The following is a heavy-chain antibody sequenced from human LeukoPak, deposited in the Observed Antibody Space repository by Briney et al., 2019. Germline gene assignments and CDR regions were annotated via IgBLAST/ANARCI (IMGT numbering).Heavy chain of an antibody. J-gene: IGHJ3*02. CDR3: AREEWNDTAFDI. CDR2: IIPILGIA. Sequence: ASVKVSCKASGGTFSSYAISWVRQAPGQGLEWMGRIIPILGIANYAQKFQGRVTITADKSTSTAYMELSSLRSEDTAVYYCAREEWNDTAFDIWGQGTMVTVSS. D-gene: IGHD1-1*01. V-gene: IGHV1-69*04. CDR1: GGTFSSYA.